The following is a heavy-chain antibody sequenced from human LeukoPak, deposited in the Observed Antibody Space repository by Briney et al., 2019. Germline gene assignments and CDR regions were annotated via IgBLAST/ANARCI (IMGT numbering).Heavy chain of an antibody. CDR1: GGSIINYY. CDR2: IYVTGST. V-gene: IGHV4-4*07. Sequence: SETLSLTCTVSGGSIINYYWSWIRQPAGTGLEWVGRIYVTGSTIYHPSLQSRLSMSVDTSENQFSLRLTSVTAADTAVYYCARLKYYDSTGYSPGYYMDVWGKGITVTVSS. D-gene: IGHD3-22*01. J-gene: IGHJ6*03. CDR3: ARLKYYDSTGYSPGYYMDV.